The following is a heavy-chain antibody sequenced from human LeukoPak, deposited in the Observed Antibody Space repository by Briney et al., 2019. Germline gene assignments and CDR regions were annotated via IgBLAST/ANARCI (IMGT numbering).Heavy chain of an antibody. D-gene: IGHD6-19*01. CDR2: IFSRGGA. Sequence: SETLSLTCAVSGGSITGFFWTWIRQPAGEGLQYIGRIFSRGGANYNPSLQSRVAMSVDTSRNLFSLKLTSVTAADTAVYFCGRVATPDVSSPLDFWGQGILVTVSS. V-gene: IGHV4-4*07. CDR1: GGSITGFF. CDR3: GRVATPDVSSPLDF. J-gene: IGHJ4*02.